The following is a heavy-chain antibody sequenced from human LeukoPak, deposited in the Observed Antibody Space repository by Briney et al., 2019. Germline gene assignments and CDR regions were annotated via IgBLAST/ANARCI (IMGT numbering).Heavy chain of an antibody. V-gene: IGHV4-4*07. CDR3: ARDRYIQYSSGWYSFDY. J-gene: IGHJ4*02. Sequence: SETLSLTCAVSGGSISSYYWSWIRQPAGKGLEWIGRIYTSGSTNYNPSLKSRVTMSVDTSKNQFSLKLSSVTAADTALYYCARDRYIQYSSGWYSFDYWGQGTLVTVSS. D-gene: IGHD6-19*01. CDR1: GGSISSYY. CDR2: IYTSGST.